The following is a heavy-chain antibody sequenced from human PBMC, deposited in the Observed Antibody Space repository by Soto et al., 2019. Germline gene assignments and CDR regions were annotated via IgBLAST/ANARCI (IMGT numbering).Heavy chain of an antibody. V-gene: IGHV1-8*02. J-gene: IGHJ5*02. Sequence: ASVKVSCKGSGYSFRSYDITWVRQAPGQGLEWMGWVHPETGSTGYAQRLQGRVSMTSDTSRNTTYMELSNLRVEDTAVYYCARVRVPAHWLDPWGQGTLVTVAS. CDR3: ARVRVPAHWLDP. CDR2: VHPETGST. CDR1: GYSFRSYD.